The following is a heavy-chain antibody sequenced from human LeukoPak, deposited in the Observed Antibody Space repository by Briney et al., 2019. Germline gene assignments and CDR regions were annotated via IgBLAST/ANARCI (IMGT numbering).Heavy chain of an antibody. CDR2: FKSKTDGGTT. J-gene: IGHJ4*02. CDR3: TTHYDFWSGRREYYFDY. Sequence: ETLSLTCAVYGGSFSGYYWSWIRQAPGKGLEWVGRFKSKTDGGTTDYAAPVKGRFTISRDDSKNTLYLQMNSLKTEDTAVYYCTTHYDFWSGRREYYFDYWGQGTLVTVSS. CDR1: GGSFSGYY. V-gene: IGHV3-15*01. D-gene: IGHD3-3*01.